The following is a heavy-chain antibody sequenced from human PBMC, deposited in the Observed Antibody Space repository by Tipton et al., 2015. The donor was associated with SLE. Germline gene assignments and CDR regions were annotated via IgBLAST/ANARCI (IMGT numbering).Heavy chain of an antibody. CDR1: GFTFSNYA. D-gene: IGHD3-22*01. Sequence: SLRLSCTASGFTFSNYAMSWVRQAPVKGLEWVSAITGSGDKTFYADSVKGRFTISRDNSKNRLYLQMNSLRPEDTAVYYCARERDRQGLDVWGQGITVTVSS. J-gene: IGHJ6*02. CDR3: ARERDRQGLDV. CDR2: ITGSGDKT. V-gene: IGHV3-23*01.